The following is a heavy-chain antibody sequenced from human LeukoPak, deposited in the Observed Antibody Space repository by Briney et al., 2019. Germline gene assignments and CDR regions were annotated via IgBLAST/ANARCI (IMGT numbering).Heavy chain of an antibody. J-gene: IGHJ4*02. Sequence: PGGSLRLSCAASGFTFSSYWMSSVRQAPGKGLEWVANIKQEGSEKYYVDSVKGRFTISRDNAKNSLYLQMNSLRAEDTAVYYCAREETYYDSSGYYYACEDYWGQGTLVTVSS. D-gene: IGHD3-22*01. CDR2: IKQEGSEK. CDR1: GFTFSSYW. V-gene: IGHV3-7*01. CDR3: AREETYYDSSGYYYACEDY.